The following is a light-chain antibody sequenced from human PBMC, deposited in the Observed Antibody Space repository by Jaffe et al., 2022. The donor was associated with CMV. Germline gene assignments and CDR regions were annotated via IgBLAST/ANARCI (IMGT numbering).Light chain of an antibody. CDR2: GAS. V-gene: IGKV1-NL1*01. Sequence: DIQMTQSPSSVSASVGDRVIITCRASQAITNFLAWYQQKPGKAPKLLLSGASRLESGVPSRFSGSGYGTDFTLTISSLQPEDFGTYYCQQYYILSMYTFGQGTKVEI. J-gene: IGKJ2*01. CDR1: QAITNF. CDR3: QQYYILSMYT.